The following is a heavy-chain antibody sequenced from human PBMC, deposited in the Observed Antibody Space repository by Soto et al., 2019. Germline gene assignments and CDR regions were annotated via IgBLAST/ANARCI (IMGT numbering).Heavy chain of an antibody. CDR2: IYNSGAT. J-gene: IGHJ4*02. D-gene: IGHD3-3*01. CDR1: GGSISSSDYY. Sequence: SETLSLTCTVSGGSISSSDYYWGWIRQPPGKGLEWIGAIYNSGATYYNSALKSRVTLSVDTSNNQFSLNLSSVTAADTAVYFCARASGSDFWSGYYMAPFDYWGQGTLVTVSS. CDR3: ARASGSDFWSGYYMAPFDY. V-gene: IGHV4-39*07.